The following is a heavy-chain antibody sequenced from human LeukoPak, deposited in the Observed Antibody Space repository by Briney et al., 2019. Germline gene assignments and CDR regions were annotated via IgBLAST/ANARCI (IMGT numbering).Heavy chain of an antibody. CDR3: ATSSGYCSGGNCQKFDY. V-gene: IGHV3-21*01. J-gene: IGHJ4*02. D-gene: IGHD2-15*01. Sequence: GGSLRLSCAASGFTFSTYFMSWVRQAPGKGLEWVSSISRSSNYIYYADSLKGRFTISRDNAKNSLYLQMNSLRAEDTAVYYCATSSGYCSGGNCQKFDYWGQGTLVTVSS. CDR2: ISRSSNYI. CDR1: GFTFSTYF.